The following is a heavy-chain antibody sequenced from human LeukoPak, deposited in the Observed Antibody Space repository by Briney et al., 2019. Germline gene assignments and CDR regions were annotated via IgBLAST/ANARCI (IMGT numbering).Heavy chain of an antibody. V-gene: IGHV4-4*07. CDR1: GGTISSYN. D-gene: IGHD4-23*01. CDR3: ARDPNSAL. CDR2: IYTSGST. Sequence: SETLSPTCTVSGGTISSYNWSWIRQPAGKGLEWIGRIYTSGSTKYNPSLKGRVTMSVDTSKNQLSLNLSSVTAADTAVYYCARDPNSALWGQGTLVTVSS. J-gene: IGHJ4*02.